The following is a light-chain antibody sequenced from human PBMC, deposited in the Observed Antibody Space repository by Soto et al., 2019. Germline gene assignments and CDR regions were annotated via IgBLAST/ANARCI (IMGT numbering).Light chain of an antibody. Sequence: DIQLTQSPSFLSASVGARVTITCRASQGVNTYLAWFQQKPGNAPKLLIYGASTLQSGVPSRFSGSGYGAEFTLTISSLRPEDFATYHCLRLDSYPYTFGEGTKLEIK. V-gene: IGKV1-9*01. CDR3: LRLDSYPYT. CDR2: GAS. CDR1: QGVNTY. J-gene: IGKJ2*01.